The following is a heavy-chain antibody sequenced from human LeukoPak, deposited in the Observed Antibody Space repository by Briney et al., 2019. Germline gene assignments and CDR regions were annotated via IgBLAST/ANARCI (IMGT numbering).Heavy chain of an antibody. CDR1: GYTFTSYA. J-gene: IGHJ4*02. Sequence: SVKVSCKASGYTFTSYAISWVRQAPGQGLEWMGGIIPIFGTANYAQKFQGRVTITADESTSTAYMELSSLRSEDTAVYYCARGQWEQDPYYFDYWGQGTLVTVSS. CDR3: ARGQWEQDPYYFDY. CDR2: IIPIFGTA. D-gene: IGHD1-26*01. V-gene: IGHV1-69*13.